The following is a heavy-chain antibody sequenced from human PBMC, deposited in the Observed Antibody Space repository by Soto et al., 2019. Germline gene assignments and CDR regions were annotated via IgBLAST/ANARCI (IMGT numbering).Heavy chain of an antibody. Sequence: GASVKVSCKASGSTFSSYAISWARQAPGQGLEWMGGIIPIFGTANYAQKFQGRVTITADESTSTAYMELSGLRAEDTAVYYCASNDCSGGSCPPLGYYGMDVWGQGTTVNVPS. CDR1: GSTFSSYA. CDR3: ASNDCSGGSCPPLGYYGMDV. V-gene: IGHV1-69*13. D-gene: IGHD2-15*01. CDR2: IIPIFGTA. J-gene: IGHJ6*02.